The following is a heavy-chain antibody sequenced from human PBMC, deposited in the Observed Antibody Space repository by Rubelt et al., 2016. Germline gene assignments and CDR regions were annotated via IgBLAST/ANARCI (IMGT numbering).Heavy chain of an antibody. D-gene: IGHD5-18*01. CDR1: GGTFSSYA. V-gene: IGHV1-69*04. J-gene: IGHJ6*02. CDR2: IIPILGIA. Sequence: QVQLVQSGAEVKKPGSSVKVSCKASGGTFSSYAISWVRQAPGQGLEWMGRIIPILGIANYVQKFQGRVTITADKSTSTAYMERSSLSAEDTAVYYCARGYSYGGMDVWGQGTTVTVSS. CDR3: ARGYSYGGMDV.